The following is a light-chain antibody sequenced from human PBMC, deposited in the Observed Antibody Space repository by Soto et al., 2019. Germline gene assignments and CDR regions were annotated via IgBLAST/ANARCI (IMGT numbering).Light chain of an antibody. V-gene: IGKV3-20*01. Sequence: EIVLTQSPATLSVSPGERVTLSCRASQSVDINLAWYQQKPGQAPRLLIYDASSRATGIPDRFSGSGSGTDFTLTISRLDPEDFAVYYCQHYDRAPMWTFGQGTKVDIK. CDR3: QHYDRAPMWT. J-gene: IGKJ1*01. CDR1: QSVDIN. CDR2: DAS.